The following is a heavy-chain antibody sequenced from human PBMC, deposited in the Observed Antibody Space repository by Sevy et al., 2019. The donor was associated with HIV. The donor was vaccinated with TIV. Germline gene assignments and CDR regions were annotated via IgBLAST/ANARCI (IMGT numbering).Heavy chain of an antibody. V-gene: IGHV3-20*04. CDR3: ARVSGQQLVGGSFDY. CDR2: VNWNGGST. J-gene: IGHJ4*02. D-gene: IGHD6-13*01. CDR1: GFTFDDYG. Sequence: GGSLRLSCAASGFTFDDYGMSWVRQAPGKGLKWVSGVNWNGGSTAYADSVKGRFTISRDNAKNSLYLQMNNLRAEDTALYYCARVSGQQLVGGSFDYWGQRTLVTVSS.